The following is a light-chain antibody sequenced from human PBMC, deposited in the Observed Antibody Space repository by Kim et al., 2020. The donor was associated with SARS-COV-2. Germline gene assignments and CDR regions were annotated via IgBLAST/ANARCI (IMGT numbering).Light chain of an antibody. CDR1: SSNIGSSL. CDR3: AAWDRSLTAV. J-gene: IGLJ1*01. Sequence: PGQGVSTSCSGSSSNIGSSLVSWYQQFPGEAPKLLIFDNDKRPSGIPDRFSASTSGTSATLAITGLQSGDEADYYCAAWDRSLTAVFGTGTKVTVL. V-gene: IGLV1-51*01. CDR2: DND.